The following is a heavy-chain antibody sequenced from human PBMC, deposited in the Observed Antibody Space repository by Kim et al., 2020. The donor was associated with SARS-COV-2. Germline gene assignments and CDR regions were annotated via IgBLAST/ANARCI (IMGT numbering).Heavy chain of an antibody. Sequence: GGSLRLSCAASGFTFSSYGMHWVRQAPGKGLEWVAVISYDGSNKYYADSVKGRFTISRDNSKNTLYLQMNSLRAEDTAVYYCAKEGGGSSGWYSDYWGQG. CDR3: AKEGGGSSGWYSDY. V-gene: IGHV3-30*18. D-gene: IGHD6-19*01. CDR2: ISYDGSNK. CDR1: GFTFSSYG. J-gene: IGHJ4*02.